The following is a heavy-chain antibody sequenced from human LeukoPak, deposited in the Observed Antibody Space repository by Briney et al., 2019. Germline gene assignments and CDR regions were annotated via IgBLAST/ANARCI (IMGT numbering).Heavy chain of an antibody. CDR1: GFTFSSYA. J-gene: IGHJ4*02. Sequence: GGSLRLSCAASGFTFSSYAMSWVRQAPGKGLEWVSAISGSGGSTYYADSVKGRFTISRDNSKNTLYLQMNSLRAEDTAVYYCGKEGAAAGSLSYPFDYWGQGTLVTVSS. V-gene: IGHV3-23*01. D-gene: IGHD6-13*01. CDR2: ISGSGGST. CDR3: GKEGAAAGSLSYPFDY.